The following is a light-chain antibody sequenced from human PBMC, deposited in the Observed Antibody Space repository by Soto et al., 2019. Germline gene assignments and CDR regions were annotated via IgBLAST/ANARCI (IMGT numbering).Light chain of an antibody. CDR2: DAS. V-gene: IGKV3-11*01. CDR1: QSISTY. J-gene: IGKJ4*01. Sequence: EIVLTQSPATLSLSPGERATLSCRASQSISTYLAWYQQKPGQAPRLLIFDASNRATGIPARFSGSGSGTDFSLTISSLEPEDSAVYYCQQHSNLPPLAFGGGTKVEIK. CDR3: QQHSNLPPLA.